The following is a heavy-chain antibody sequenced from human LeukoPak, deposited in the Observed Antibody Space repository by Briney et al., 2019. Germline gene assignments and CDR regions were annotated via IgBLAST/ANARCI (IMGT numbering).Heavy chain of an antibody. D-gene: IGHD6-13*01. CDR1: GYAFTGYY. CDR2: INPNSGGT. V-gene: IGHV1-2*02. CDR3: ARSQSSSWSREYFDY. J-gene: IGHJ4*02. Sequence: GASVKVSCKASGYAFTGYYMHWVRQAPGQGLEWMGWINPNSGGTNYAQKFQGRVTMTRDTSISTAYMELSRLRSDDTAVYYCARSQSSSWSREYFDYWGQGTLVTVSS.